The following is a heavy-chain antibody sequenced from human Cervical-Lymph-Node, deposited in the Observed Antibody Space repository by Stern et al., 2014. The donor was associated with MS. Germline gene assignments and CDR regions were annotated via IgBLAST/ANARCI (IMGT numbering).Heavy chain of an antibody. Sequence: VQLVESGGGVVQPGRSLRLSCAASGFTFSNYGMHWVRQAPGKGLEWVAIIWYDVSNKNYADSVKGRFTISRDNAENTLFLQMNSLRAEDTGVYYCARNFYGDYDIATYYYYGMDVWGQGTTVIVSS. V-gene: IGHV3-33*01. D-gene: IGHD4-17*01. CDR3: ARNFYGDYDIATYYYYGMDV. CDR1: GFTFSNYG. J-gene: IGHJ6*02. CDR2: IWYDVSNK.